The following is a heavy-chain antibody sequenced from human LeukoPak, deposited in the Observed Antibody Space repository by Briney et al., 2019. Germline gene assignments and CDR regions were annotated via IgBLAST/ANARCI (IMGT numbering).Heavy chain of an antibody. CDR3: ARLGSSSFD. Sequence: ASVKVSCKASGYTFTSYDINWVRQATGQGLEWMGWMNPNSGNTGYAQKFQGRVTMTRDTSISTAYMELSRLRSDDTAVYYCARLGSSSFDWGQGTLVTVSS. V-gene: IGHV1-8*01. CDR2: MNPNSGNT. D-gene: IGHD6-6*01. J-gene: IGHJ4*02. CDR1: GYTFTSYD.